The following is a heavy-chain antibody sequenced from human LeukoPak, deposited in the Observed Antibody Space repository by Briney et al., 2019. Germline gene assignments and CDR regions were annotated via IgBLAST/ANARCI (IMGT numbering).Heavy chain of an antibody. D-gene: IGHD3-22*01. CDR2: IWYDGSNK. CDR1: GFTFSSYG. CDR3: ARDFPARYDSSGSAPPDY. Sequence: PGRSLRLSCAASGFTFSSYGMHWVRQAPGKGLEWVAVIWYDGSNKYYADSVKGRFTISRDNSKNTLYLQMNSLRAEGTAVYYCARDFPARYDSSGSAPPDYWGQGTLVTVSS. V-gene: IGHV3-33*01. J-gene: IGHJ4*02.